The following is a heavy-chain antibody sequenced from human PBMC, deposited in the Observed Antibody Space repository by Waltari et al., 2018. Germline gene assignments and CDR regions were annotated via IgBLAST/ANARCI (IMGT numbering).Heavy chain of an antibody. Sequence: LESGGGLAQPGGSLRLSCAASGFSIGTSAMSWVRQAPGEGLAWVSSSSAQATSYCAGSVRGRFFISRDDSDNKVHLQMNGLNADDTATYYCAKDHPSDGWPAFDSWGQGTQVIVSS. V-gene: IGHV3-23*01. CDR1: GFSIGTSA. CDR2: SSAQATS. CDR3: AKDHPSDGWPAFDS. D-gene: IGHD6-19*01. J-gene: IGHJ4*02.